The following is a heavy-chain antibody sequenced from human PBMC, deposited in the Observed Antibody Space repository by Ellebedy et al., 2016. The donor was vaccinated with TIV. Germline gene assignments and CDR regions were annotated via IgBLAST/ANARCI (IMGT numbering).Heavy chain of an antibody. CDR2: IIPILGIA. J-gene: IGHJ4*02. CDR3: ARDVRYGEDPLNEFDY. CDR1: GGTFSSYA. Sequence: SVKVSCXASGGTFSSYAISWVRQAPGQGLEWMGRIIPILGIANYAQKFQGRVTITADKSTSTAYMELSSLRSEDTAVYYCARDVRYGEDPLNEFDYWGQGTLVTVSS. D-gene: IGHD4-17*01. V-gene: IGHV1-69*04.